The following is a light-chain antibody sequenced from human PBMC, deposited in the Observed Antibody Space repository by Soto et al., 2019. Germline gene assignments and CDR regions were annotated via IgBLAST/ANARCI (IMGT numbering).Light chain of an antibody. CDR3: QTWATAIRV. CDR1: SGHSDYA. CDR2: VNSNGSH. J-gene: IGLJ3*02. Sequence: QLVLTQSPSASASLGASVRLTCTLSSGHSDYAIAWHQQQPAKGPRFLMKVNSNGSHKKGDGIPDRFSGSSSGAERYLTISSLQSEDEADYYCQTWATAIRVFGEGTKLTVL. V-gene: IGLV4-69*01.